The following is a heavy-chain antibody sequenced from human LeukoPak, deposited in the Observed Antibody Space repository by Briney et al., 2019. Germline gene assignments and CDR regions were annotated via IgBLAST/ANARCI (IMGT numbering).Heavy chain of an antibody. CDR1: GFIFSRYA. V-gene: IGHV3-23*01. J-gene: IGHJ4*02. D-gene: IGHD3-10*01. CDR2: ISGSGGST. CDR3: AKGWFRELTQR. Sequence: GGSLRLSCTGSGFIFSRYAMSWVRQAPGKGLEWVSAISGSGGSTYYADSVKGRFTISRDNSKNTLYLQMNSLRAEDTAVYYCAKGWFRELTQRWGQGTLVTVSS.